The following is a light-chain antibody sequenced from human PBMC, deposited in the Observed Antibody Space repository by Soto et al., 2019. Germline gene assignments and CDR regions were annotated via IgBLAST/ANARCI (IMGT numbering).Light chain of an antibody. CDR2: DVS. Sequence: QSALTQPRSVSGSPGQSVTISCTGTSSDVGGYNYVSWYQQHSGKAPKLMIYDVSKQPSGVPDRFSGSKSGNTASLTISGLEAEDEADYYCCSYAGSYTYEVVSGGGTKLTVL. CDR3: CSYAGSYTYEVV. V-gene: IGLV2-11*01. CDR1: SSDVGGYNY. J-gene: IGLJ2*01.